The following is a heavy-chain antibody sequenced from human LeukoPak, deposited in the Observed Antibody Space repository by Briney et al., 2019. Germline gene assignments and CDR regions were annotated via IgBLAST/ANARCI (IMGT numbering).Heavy chain of an antibody. J-gene: IGHJ4*02. V-gene: IGHV4-59*01. D-gene: IGHD3-10*01. CDR1: GDSISTYY. CDR3: ARASGSSYVVFFFDY. Sequence: PSETLSLTCTVSGDSISTYYWSWIRQPPGKGLEWIGYVYYRGSTTYNPSLKSRVTISVDTSKNQFSLKLTSVPAADTAVYYCARASGSSYVVFFFDYWGQGTLVTVSS. CDR2: VYYRGST.